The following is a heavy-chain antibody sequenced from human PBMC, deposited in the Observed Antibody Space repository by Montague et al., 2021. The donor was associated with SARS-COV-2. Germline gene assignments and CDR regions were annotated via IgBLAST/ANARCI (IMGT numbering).Heavy chain of an antibody. CDR1: GFTFTSFS. J-gene: IGHJ4*03. V-gene: IGHV3-30*04. Sequence: SLRLSCAASGFTFTSFSIYWVRQAPGKGLEWVAVISSDGSNKYFPDSVRGRFTISRDRSLSTVFLQMNTLRPEDTAVYYCAGAGVQDNGWYLSYFDHWGQGTLVTVSS. CDR2: ISSDGSNK. D-gene: IGHD6-19*01. CDR3: AGAGVQDNGWYLSYFDH.